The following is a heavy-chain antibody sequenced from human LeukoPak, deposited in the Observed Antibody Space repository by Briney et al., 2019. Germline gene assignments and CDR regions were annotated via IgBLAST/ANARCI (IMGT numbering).Heavy chain of an antibody. CDR1: GGSISSGGYY. CDR3: AKGPEYSSSWYEGNWFDP. Sequence: PSQTLSLTCTVSGGSISSGGYYWSWIRQHPGKGLEWIGYIYYSGSTYYNPSLKSRVTISVDPSKNQFSLKLSSVTAADTAVYYCAKGPEYSSSWYEGNWFDPWGQGTLVTVSS. V-gene: IGHV4-31*03. J-gene: IGHJ5*02. CDR2: IYYSGST. D-gene: IGHD6-13*01.